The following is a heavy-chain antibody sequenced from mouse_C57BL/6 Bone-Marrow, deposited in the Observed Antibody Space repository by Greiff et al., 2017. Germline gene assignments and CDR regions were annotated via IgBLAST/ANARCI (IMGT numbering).Heavy chain of an antibody. Sequence: VQLQQPGAELVKPGASVKMSCKASGYTFTSYWITWVKQRPGQGLEWIGVIYPGSGSTNYNEKFKSKATLTVDTSSSTAYMQLSSLTSEDSAVXDCASYCYSGRAEAMDYWGQGTSVTVSS. CDR1: GYTFTSYW. J-gene: IGHJ4*01. V-gene: IGHV1-55*01. CDR3: ASYCYSGRAEAMDY. CDR2: IYPGSGST. D-gene: IGHD1-1*01.